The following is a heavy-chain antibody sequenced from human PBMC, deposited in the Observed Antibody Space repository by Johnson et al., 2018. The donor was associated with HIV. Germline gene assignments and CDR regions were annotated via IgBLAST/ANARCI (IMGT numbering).Heavy chain of an antibody. Sequence: VQLVESGGGLVQPGGSLRVSCAASGFKYGASGLAFSNYAVTWVSPTLGGDGGTSFADTVRGRYIISRDNSKNTLYLQMDSLRAEDTAVYFCARDRGCGDSFDIWGQGTMVTVSS. CDR1: GFKYGASG. V-gene: IGHV3-23*04. CDR2: TLGGDGGT. D-gene: IGHD3-10*01. CDR3: ARDRGCGDSFDI. J-gene: IGHJ3*02.